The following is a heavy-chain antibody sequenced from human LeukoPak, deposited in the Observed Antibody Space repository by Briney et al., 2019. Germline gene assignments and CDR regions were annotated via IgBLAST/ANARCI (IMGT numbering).Heavy chain of an antibody. J-gene: IGHJ2*01. CDR3: ARGRRVRFQQLVYWYFDL. CDR1: GGSFSGYY. CDR2: INHSGST. Sequence: SETLSLTCAVYGGSFSGYYWSWIRQPPGKGLEWIGEINHSGSTNYNPSLKSRVTISVDTSKNQFSLKLSSVTAADTAVYYCARGRRVRFQQLVYWYFDLWGRGTLVTVSS. V-gene: IGHV4-34*01. D-gene: IGHD6-13*01.